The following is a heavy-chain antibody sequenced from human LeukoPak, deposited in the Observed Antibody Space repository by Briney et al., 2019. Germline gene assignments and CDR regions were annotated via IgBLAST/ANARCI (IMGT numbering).Heavy chain of an antibody. J-gene: IGHJ3*02. CDR1: GFTFDDYA. D-gene: IGHD6-19*01. Sequence: PGGSLRLSCAASGFTFDDYAMHWVRQAPGKGLEWVSLISGDGGSTYYADSVKSRFTISRDNSKNSLYLQMNSLRTEDTALYYCAKDVAVAGTGAFDIWGQGTMVTVSS. CDR2: ISGDGGST. V-gene: IGHV3-43*02. CDR3: AKDVAVAGTGAFDI.